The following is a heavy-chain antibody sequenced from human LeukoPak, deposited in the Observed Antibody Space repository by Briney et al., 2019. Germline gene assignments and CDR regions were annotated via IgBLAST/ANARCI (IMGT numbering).Heavy chain of an antibody. CDR1: GYFISSGYF. CDR3: ARDGTGTLFDY. V-gene: IGHV4-38-2*02. Sequence: SETLSLTCAVSGYFISSGYFWGWSRQPPGKGLQWIGSIYHGGSTYYNPSLKSRVTISVDTSKNQFSLNLSSVTAADTAVYYCARDGTGTLFDYWGQGTLVTVSS. D-gene: IGHD1-7*01. J-gene: IGHJ4*02. CDR2: IYHGGST.